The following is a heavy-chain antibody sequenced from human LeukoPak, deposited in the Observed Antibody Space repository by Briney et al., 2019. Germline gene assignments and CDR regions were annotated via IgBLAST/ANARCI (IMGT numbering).Heavy chain of an antibody. Sequence: GGSLRLSCASSGFTFNKYAMTWVRRAPGKGLEWVSSITASGDSTYCADSVKGRFTISRDNSKNTLYLQMSSLRAEDTAVYYCARDYPTSGIATIFDYWGQGSLVTVSS. CDR2: ITASGDST. D-gene: IGHD1-1*01. CDR1: GFTFNKYA. J-gene: IGHJ4*02. CDR3: ARDYPTSGIATIFDY. V-gene: IGHV3-23*01.